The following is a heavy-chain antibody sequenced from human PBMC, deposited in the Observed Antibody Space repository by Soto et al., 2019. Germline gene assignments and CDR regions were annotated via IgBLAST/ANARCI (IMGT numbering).Heavy chain of an antibody. Sequence: SETLSLTCTVSGGSISSGGYYWSWIRQHPGKGLEWIGYIYYSGSTYYNPSLKSRVTISVDTSKNQFSLKLSSVTAADTAVYYCARGTTYYYDSSGSVGMDVWRQGTTV. V-gene: IGHV4-31*03. CDR1: GGSISSGGYY. D-gene: IGHD3-22*01. J-gene: IGHJ6*02. CDR3: ARGTTYYYDSSGSVGMDV. CDR2: IYYSGST.